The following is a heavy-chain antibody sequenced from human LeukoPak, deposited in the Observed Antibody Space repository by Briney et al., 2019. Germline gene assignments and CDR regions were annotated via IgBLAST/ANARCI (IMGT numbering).Heavy chain of an antibody. V-gene: IGHV1-69*06. Sequence: GASVKVSCKASGGTFSSYAISWVRQAPGQGLEWMGGIIPIFGTANYAQKFQGRVTMTEDTSTDTAYMELSSLRSEDTAVYYCATAPIFGVVIHFDYWGQGTLVTVSS. CDR2: IIPIFGTA. CDR3: ATAPIFGVVIHFDY. J-gene: IGHJ4*02. CDR1: GGTFSSYA. D-gene: IGHD3-3*01.